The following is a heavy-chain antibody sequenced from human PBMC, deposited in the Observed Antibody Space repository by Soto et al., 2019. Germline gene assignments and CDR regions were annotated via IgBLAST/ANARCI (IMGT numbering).Heavy chain of an antibody. D-gene: IGHD2-15*01. CDR3: ARGFPARYCSGGSCSWFDP. CDR1: GDSVTSGNYY. CDR2: IYYSGST. Sequence: PSETLSLTCTVSGDSVTSGNYYWSWIRQPPGKGLEWIGYIYYSGSTYYNPSLKSRVTISVDTSKNQFSLKLSSVTAADTAVYYCARGFPARYCSGGSCSWFDPWGQGTLVTVSS. V-gene: IGHV4-31*03. J-gene: IGHJ5*02.